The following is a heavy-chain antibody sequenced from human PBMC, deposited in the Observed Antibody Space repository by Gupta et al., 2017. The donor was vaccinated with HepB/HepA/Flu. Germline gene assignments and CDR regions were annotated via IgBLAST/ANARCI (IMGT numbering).Heavy chain of an antibody. Sequence: QVQLQESGPGLVKPSETLSLTCTVSGGSISSYYWSWIRQPPGKGLEWIGYIYYSGSTNYNPSLKSRVTISVDTAKNQFSLKLSSVTAADTAVYYGARDDFWSGHDYWGQGTLVTVSS. CDR1: GGSISSYY. CDR2: IYYSGST. V-gene: IGHV4-59*01. D-gene: IGHD3-3*01. CDR3: ARDDFWSGHDY. J-gene: IGHJ4*02.